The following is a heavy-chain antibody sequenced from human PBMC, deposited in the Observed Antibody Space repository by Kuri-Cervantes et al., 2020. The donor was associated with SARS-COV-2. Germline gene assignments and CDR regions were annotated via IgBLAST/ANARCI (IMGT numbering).Heavy chain of an antibody. D-gene: IGHD3-3*01. CDR3: AAVSLILEWFDAFDI. V-gene: IGHV1-69*04. CDR2: IIPILGTA. Sequence: SVKVSCKASGGTFSSYAISWVRQAPGQGLEWMGRIIPILGTANYAQKFQGRVTITADKSTSTAYMELSSLRFEDTAVYYCAAVSLILEWFDAFDIWGQGTMVTVSS. J-gene: IGHJ3*02. CDR1: GGTFSSYA.